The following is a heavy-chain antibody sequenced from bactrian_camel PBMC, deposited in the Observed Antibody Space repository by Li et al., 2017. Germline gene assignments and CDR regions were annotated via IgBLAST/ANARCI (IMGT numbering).Heavy chain of an antibody. V-gene: IGHV3S53*01. J-gene: IGHJ4*01. CDR3: VAAPRYSTSCVEPPRTVWNY. D-gene: IGHD7*01. Sequence: HVQLVESGGGSVQAGGSLRLSCAASGYMYSSYCMGWFRQAPGKERDGVAAIDSDGAPWYADTVKGRFTISMDANTLYLQMNSLTPEDSAIYYCVAAPRYSTSCVEPPRTVWNYWGQGTQVTVS. CDR1: GYMYSSYC. CDR2: IDSDGAP.